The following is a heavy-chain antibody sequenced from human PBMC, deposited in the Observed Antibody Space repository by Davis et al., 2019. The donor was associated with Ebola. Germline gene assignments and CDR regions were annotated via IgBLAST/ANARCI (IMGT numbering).Heavy chain of an antibody. Sequence: AASVKVSCKASGYTFTSYGISWVRQAPGQGLEWMGWISAYNGNTNYAQKLQGRVTMTTDTSTSTAYMELRNLRSDDTAVYYCACQIAARPYYYYGMDVWGQGTTVTVSS. V-gene: IGHV1-18*01. CDR2: ISAYNGNT. J-gene: IGHJ6*02. CDR1: GYTFTSYG. CDR3: ACQIAARPYYYYGMDV. D-gene: IGHD6-6*01.